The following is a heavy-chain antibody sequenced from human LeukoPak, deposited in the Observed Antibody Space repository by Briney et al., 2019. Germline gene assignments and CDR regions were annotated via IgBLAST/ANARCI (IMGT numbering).Heavy chain of an antibody. Sequence: SLRLSCAASGFTFDDYAMHRVRQAPGEGLEWVSGISWKSDSIGYADSVKGRFTISRDNAKNSLYLQMNSLRAEDTALYYCAKDILKGGGRPRDAFDIWGQGTMVTVSS. J-gene: IGHJ3*02. V-gene: IGHV3-9*01. CDR2: ISWKSDSI. CDR3: AKDILKGGGRPRDAFDI. CDR1: GFTFDDYA. D-gene: IGHD2-15*01.